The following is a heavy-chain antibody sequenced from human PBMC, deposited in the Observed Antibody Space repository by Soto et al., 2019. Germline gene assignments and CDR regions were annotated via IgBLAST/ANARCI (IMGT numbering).Heavy chain of an antibody. J-gene: IGHJ5*02. CDR1: GFSLSNARMG. V-gene: IGHV2-26*01. D-gene: IGHD6-6*01. CDR2: IFSNDEK. CDR3: ARILGYSSSTHENWFDP. Sequence: QVTLKESGPVLVKPTETLTLTCTVSGFSLSNARMGVSWIRQPPGKALEWLAHIFSNDEKSYSTSLKRRLTISKDTAKSQVVLTMTIMDPVDTATYYCARILGYSSSTHENWFDPWGQGTLVTVSS.